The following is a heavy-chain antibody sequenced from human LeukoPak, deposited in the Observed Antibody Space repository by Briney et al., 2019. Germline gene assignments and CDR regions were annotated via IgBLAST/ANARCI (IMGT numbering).Heavy chain of an antibody. V-gene: IGHV3-23*01. Sequence: SGGSLRLSCAASGFTFSSYAMSWVRQAPGKGLEWVSTISGSGDNTYYADSVKGRFTISRDNSKNTLYLQMNSLRAEDTAVYYCAKVTYGSGTYGAFDYWGQGTLVTVSS. J-gene: IGHJ4*02. CDR2: ISGSGDNT. CDR3: AKVTYGSGTYGAFDY. CDR1: GFTFSSYA. D-gene: IGHD3-10*01.